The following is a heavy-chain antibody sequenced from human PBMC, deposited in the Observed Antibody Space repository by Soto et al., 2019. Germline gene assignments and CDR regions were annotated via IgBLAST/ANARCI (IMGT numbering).Heavy chain of an antibody. D-gene: IGHD3-22*01. J-gene: IGHJ3*02. CDR2: INPNSGGT. CDR1: GYTFTGYY. Sequence: GASVKVSCKASGYTFTGYYMHWVRQAPGQGLEWMGWINPNSGGTNYAQKFQGWVTMTRDTSISTAYMELSRLRSDDTAVYYCARDFSGVVVPNPVYAFDIWGQGTMVTVSS. V-gene: IGHV1-2*04. CDR3: ARDFSGVVVPNPVYAFDI.